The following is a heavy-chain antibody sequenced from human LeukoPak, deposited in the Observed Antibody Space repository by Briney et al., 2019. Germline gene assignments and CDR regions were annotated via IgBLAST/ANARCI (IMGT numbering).Heavy chain of an antibody. CDR2: MNPNSGNT. D-gene: IGHD3-22*01. J-gene: IGHJ3*02. CDR3: ARDKTTYYYDSSGLGDAFDI. V-gene: IGHV1-8*03. Sequence: GASVKVSCKASGYTFTSYDINWVRQATGQGLEWMGWMNPNSGNTGYAQKFQGRVTITADKSTSTAYMELSSLRSEDTAVYYCARDKTTYYYDSSGLGDAFDIWGQGTMVTVSS. CDR1: GYTFTSYD.